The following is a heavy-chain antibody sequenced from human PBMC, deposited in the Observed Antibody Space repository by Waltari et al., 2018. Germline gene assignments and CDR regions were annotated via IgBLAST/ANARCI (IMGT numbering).Heavy chain of an antibody. V-gene: IGHV1-69-2*01. CDR2: VDPEDGET. D-gene: IGHD6-13*01. J-gene: IGHJ5*02. CDR1: GYTLTDYY. CDR3: ATARGAAGRNWFDP. Sequence: EVQLVQSGAEVKKPGATVKISCKASGYTLTDYYMHWVQQSPGKGLEWMGRVDPEDGETIYAEKFQGRVTITADTSTDTAYMELSSLRSEDTAVYYCATARGAAGRNWFDPWGQGTLVTVSS.